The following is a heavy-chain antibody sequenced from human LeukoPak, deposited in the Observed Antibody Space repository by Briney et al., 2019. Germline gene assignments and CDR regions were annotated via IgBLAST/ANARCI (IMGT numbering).Heavy chain of an antibody. CDR1: GFTFSSYE. V-gene: IGHV3-48*03. D-gene: IGHD3-10*01. CDR3: ASTGGYGSGTYDYYYFGMDV. Sequence: GGSLRLSCAASGFTFSSYEMNWVRQAPGKGREWGAYITSSGRIIYYADSVKGRFTISRDNAKNSLYLQMNSLRAEDTAVYYCASTGGYGSGTYDYYYFGMDVWGQGTTVTVSS. CDR2: ITSSGRII. J-gene: IGHJ6*02.